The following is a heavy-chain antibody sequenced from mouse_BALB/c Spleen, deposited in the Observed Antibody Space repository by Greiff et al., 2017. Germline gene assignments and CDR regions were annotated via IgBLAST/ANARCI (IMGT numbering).Heavy chain of an antibody. V-gene: IGHV1S81*02. CDR1: GYTFTSYW. Sequence: VQLQQPGAELVKPGASVKLSCKASGYTFTSYWMHWVKQRPGQGLEWIGEINPSNGRTNYNEKFKSKATLTVDKSSSTAYMQLSSLTSEDSAVNYCAKVGGYGGFAYWGQGTLVTVSA. CDR2: INPSNGRT. J-gene: IGHJ3*01. D-gene: IGHD2-2*01. CDR3: AKVGGYGGFAY.